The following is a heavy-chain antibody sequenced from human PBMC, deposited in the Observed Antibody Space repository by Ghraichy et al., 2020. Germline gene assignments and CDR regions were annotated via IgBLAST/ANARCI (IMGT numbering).Heavy chain of an antibody. CDR2: ISYDGSNK. V-gene: IGHV3-30*03. Sequence: GGSLRLSCAASGFTFSSYGMHWVRQAPGKGLEWVAVISYDGSNKYYADSVKGRFTISRDNAKNTLYLQMNSLRAEDTAVYYCAGRKAARPGIDAFDIWGQGTMVTVSS. J-gene: IGHJ3*02. CDR1: GFTFSSYG. CDR3: AGRKAARPGIDAFDI. D-gene: IGHD6-6*01.